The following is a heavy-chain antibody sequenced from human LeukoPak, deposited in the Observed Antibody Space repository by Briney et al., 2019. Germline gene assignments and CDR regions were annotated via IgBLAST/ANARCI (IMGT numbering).Heavy chain of an antibody. Sequence: PSQTLSLTCTVSGGSISGGSYYWSWIRQPAGKGLEWIGHFYTSGTTRYNPSVASRVTISIDTSKNQFSLKLSSVTAADTAVYYCARDLAYASARWGQGTLVTVSA. CDR2: FYTSGTT. CDR1: GGSISGGSYY. J-gene: IGHJ4*02. CDR3: ARDLAYASAR. V-gene: IGHV4-61*09. D-gene: IGHD2-2*01.